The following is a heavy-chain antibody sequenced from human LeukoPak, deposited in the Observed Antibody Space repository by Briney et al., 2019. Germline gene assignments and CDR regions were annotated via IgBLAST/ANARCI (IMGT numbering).Heavy chain of an antibody. CDR3: ARSGSWHEYFLY. J-gene: IGHJ1*01. D-gene: IGHD1-26*01. CDR2: NYTSGST. CDR1: GDPISSYY. Sequence: SETLSLPCTVSGDPISSYYWSWIRQPAGKGLEWIGRNYTSGSTKYNTSLTSRVTMSVDTSKQQFSLILGSVTAADRAVYYCARSGSWHEYFLYWGQGTLVTVSS. V-gene: IGHV4-4*07.